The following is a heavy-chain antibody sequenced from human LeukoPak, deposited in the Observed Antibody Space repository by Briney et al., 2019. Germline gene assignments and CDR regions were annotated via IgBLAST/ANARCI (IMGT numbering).Heavy chain of an antibody. CDR3: ASTVVISDTEYFQH. D-gene: IGHD4-23*01. J-gene: IGHJ1*01. CDR2: IYYSGST. CDR1: GGSFSGYY. Sequence: SETLSLTCAVYGGSFSGYYWSWIRQPPGKGLEWIGYIYYSGSTNYNPSLKSRVTISVDTSKNQFSLKLSSVTAADTAVYYCASTVVISDTEYFQHWGQGTLVTASS. V-gene: IGHV4-59*01.